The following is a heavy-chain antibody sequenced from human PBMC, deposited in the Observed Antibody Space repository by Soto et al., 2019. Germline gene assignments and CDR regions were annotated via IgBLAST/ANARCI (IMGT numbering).Heavy chain of an antibody. CDR1: GGSVSSGSYY. D-gene: IGHD5-18*01. J-gene: IGHJ4*02. V-gene: IGHV4-61*01. Sequence: PSETLSLTCTVSGGSVSSGSYYWSWIRQPPGKGLEWIGYIYYSGSTNYNPSLKSRVTISVDTSKNQFSLKLSSVTAADTAVYYCARDLGQIQLWTYFDYWGQGTLVTVSS. CDR2: IYYSGST. CDR3: ARDLGQIQLWTYFDY.